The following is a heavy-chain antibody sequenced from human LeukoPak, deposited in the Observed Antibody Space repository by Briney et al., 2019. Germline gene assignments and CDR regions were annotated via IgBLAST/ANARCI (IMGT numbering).Heavy chain of an antibody. CDR2: ISAYNGNT. J-gene: IGHJ3*02. CDR1: GYTFTSYG. D-gene: IGHD4-23*01. CDR3: AREAVARPDHDAFDI. V-gene: IGHV1-18*01. Sequence: ASVKVSCKASGYTFTSYGISWVRQAPGQGLEWMGWISAYNGNTNYAQKLQGRVTMTTDTSTSTAYMELRSLRSDDTAVYYRAREAVARPDHDAFDIWGQGTMVTVSS.